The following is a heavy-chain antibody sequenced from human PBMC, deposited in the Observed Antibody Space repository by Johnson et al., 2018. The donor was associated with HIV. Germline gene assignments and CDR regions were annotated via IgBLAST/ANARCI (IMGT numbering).Heavy chain of an antibody. CDR1: GFSFSSYD. V-gene: IGHV3-30*18. J-gene: IGHJ3*02. CDR2: ISYDGSNK. CDR3: AKDSATDPFDI. D-gene: IGHD6-25*01. Sequence: QVQLVESGGGVVQPGRSLRLSCAASGFSFSSYDMHWVRQAPGKGLEWVAVISYDGSNKYYADSVKGRFTISRDNSKNTLYLQMNSLRAEDTAVYYCAKDSATDPFDIWGQGTMVTVAS.